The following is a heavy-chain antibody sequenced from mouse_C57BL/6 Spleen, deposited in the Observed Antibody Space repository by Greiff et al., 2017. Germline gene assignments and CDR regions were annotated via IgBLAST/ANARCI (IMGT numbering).Heavy chain of an antibody. D-gene: IGHD1-1*01. CDR2: IYPGNSDT. J-gene: IGHJ1*03. V-gene: IGHV1-5*01. CDR3: TRSLPTVVAPFDV. CDR1: GYTFPSYW. Sequence: VQLQQSGTVLARPGASVKMSCKTSGYTFPSYWMHWVKQRPGQGLEWIGAIYPGNSDTSYNQKFKGKAKLTAVTSASTAYMELSSLTNEDSAVYYCTRSLPTVVAPFDVWGTGTTVTVSS.